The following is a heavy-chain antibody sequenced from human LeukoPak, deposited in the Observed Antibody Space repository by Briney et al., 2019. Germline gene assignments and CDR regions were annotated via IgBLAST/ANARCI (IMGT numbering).Heavy chain of an antibody. V-gene: IGHV3-48*04. Sequence: GSLRLSCAASGFTFSSYSMLWVRQAPGKGLEWISYITSSGTTKYYADSVRGRFTISRDNAKNSLYLQMNSLRAEDTAVYYCARESSGYYPNNWFDPWGQGTLVTVSS. CDR3: ARESSGYYPNNWFDP. J-gene: IGHJ5*02. CDR2: ITSSGTTK. CDR1: GFTFSSYS. D-gene: IGHD5-12*01.